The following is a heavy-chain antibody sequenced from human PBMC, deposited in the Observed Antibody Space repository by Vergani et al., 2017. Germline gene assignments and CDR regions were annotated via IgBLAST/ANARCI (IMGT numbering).Heavy chain of an antibody. D-gene: IGHD3-3*01. CDR2: ISSSSSYI. J-gene: IGHJ6*03. V-gene: IGHV3-21*01. Sequence: EVQLVESGGGLVKPGGSLRLSCAASGFTFSSYSMNWVRQAPGKGLEWVSSISSSSSYIYYADSVKGRFTISRDNAKNSLYLQMNSLRAEDTAVYYCARDAGPAPVNDVWSGYYWGEYYYYYYMDVWGKGTTVTVSS. CDR1: GFTFSSYS. CDR3: ARDAGPAPVNDVWSGYYWGEYYYYYYMDV.